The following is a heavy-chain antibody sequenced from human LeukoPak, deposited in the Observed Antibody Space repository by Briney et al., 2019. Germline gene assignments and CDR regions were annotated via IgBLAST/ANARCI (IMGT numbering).Heavy chain of an antibody. Sequence: PGGSLRLSRAASGFPFHNYWMTWVRQAPGKGLEWVANIDQDESEKYYVDSVKGRFTISRDNADKSLYLEMTSLRVEDTAIYYCARGLYGSGRRSLMALWDPGTLVTVSS. CDR3: ARGLYGSGRRSLMAL. J-gene: IGHJ4*02. CDR1: GFPFHNYW. CDR2: IDQDESEK. V-gene: IGHV3-7*01. D-gene: IGHD3-10*01.